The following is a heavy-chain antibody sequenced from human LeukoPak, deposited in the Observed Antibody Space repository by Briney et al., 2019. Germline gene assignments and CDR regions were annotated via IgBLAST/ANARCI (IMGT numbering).Heavy chain of an antibody. Sequence: SETLSLTCTVSGGSISSGDYYWSWIRQPPGKGLEWIGYIYYSGSTYYNPSLKSRVTISVDTSKNQFSLKLSSVTAADTAVYYCARDINYSSGWSLAFDYWGQGTLVTVSS. V-gene: IGHV4-30-4*02. CDR3: ARDINYSSGWSLAFDY. CDR2: IYYSGST. CDR1: GGSISSGDYY. D-gene: IGHD6-19*01. J-gene: IGHJ4*02.